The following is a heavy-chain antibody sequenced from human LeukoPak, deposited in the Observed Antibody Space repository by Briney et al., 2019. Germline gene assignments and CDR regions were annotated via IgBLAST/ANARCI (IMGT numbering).Heavy chain of an antibody. J-gene: IGHJ4*02. CDR2: IYYSGST. CDR3: ARGTFDY. CDR1: GGSVSSGTDY. V-gene: IGHV4-61*01. Sequence: SEILSLTCTVSGGSVSSGTDYWNWIRQPPGKGLEWIGYIYYSGSTNYNPSLKSRVTISVDTSKNQFSLKLSSVTAADTAVYYCARGTFDYWGQGTLVTVSS.